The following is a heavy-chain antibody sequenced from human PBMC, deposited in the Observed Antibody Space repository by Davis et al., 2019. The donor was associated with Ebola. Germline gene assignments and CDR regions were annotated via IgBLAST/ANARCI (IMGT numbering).Heavy chain of an antibody. CDR1: GFTFSNYA. V-gene: IGHV3-23*01. CDR3: ARALRGVLY. Sequence: GESLKISCAASGFTFSNYAMTWVRQAPGKGLEWVSIISGSGGSTSYADSVKGRFTISRDNAKNTLYLQMNSLRAEDTAVYYCARALRGVLYWGQGTLVTVSS. D-gene: IGHD3-10*01. CDR2: ISGSGGST. J-gene: IGHJ4*02.